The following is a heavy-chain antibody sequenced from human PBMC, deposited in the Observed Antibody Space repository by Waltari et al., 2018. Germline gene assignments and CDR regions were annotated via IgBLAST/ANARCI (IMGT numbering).Heavy chain of an antibody. V-gene: IGHV3-23*01. D-gene: IGHD6-6*01. CDR2: ITEDGGGT. J-gene: IGHJ4*02. CDR1: GFTFSNYA. CDR3: AKGSRAARPYYFDY. Sequence: EMQLLESGGGLVQPGGSLRLSCAASGFTFSNYAMSWVRQAPGKGLEWVSAITEDGGGTYHADSVKGRFTISRDNSKNTLYLQMNSLRDEDTAIYYCAKGSRAARPYYFDYWGQGALVTISS.